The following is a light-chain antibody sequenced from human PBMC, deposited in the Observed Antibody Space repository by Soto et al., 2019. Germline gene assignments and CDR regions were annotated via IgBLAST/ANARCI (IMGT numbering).Light chain of an antibody. CDR2: AAS. Sequence: DIQLTQSPSFLSASVGDRVTITCRASQGISSYLAWYQQKPGTAPKLLIFAASTLQNGVPSRFSGSGSGTEFNLPISSLQPEDFATCYCLHLNSYSPDTFGPGTKVDIK. J-gene: IGKJ3*01. CDR3: LHLNSYSPDT. V-gene: IGKV1-9*01. CDR1: QGISSY.